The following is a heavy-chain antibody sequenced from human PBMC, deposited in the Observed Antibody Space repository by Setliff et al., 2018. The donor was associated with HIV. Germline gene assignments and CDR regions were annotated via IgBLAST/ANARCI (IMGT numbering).Heavy chain of an antibody. CDR3: ATGEWPSAEYFQH. J-gene: IGHJ1*01. V-gene: IGHV3-43D*03. CDR2: ISWDGLT. CDR1: GFTFDDYA. D-gene: IGHD3-3*01. Sequence: GGSLRLSCGASGFTFDDYAMHWIRQVPGKGLEWVSLISWDGLTYYADSVKGRFIVSRGNSQNSLFLHMNSLRLEDTALYYCATGEWPSAEYFQHWGQGTLVTVSS.